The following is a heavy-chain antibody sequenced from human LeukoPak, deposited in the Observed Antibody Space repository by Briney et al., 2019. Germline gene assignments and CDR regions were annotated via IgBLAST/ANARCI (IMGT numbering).Heavy chain of an antibody. V-gene: IGHV3-53*01. J-gene: IGHJ5*02. D-gene: IGHD3-16*01. CDR1: GFTVSSNY. Sequence: GGSLRLSCAASGFTVSSNYMSWVRQAPGKGLEWVSEIYSDGSTYYAASVKGRFSISRDNSKNTVSLRMNSLRAEDTAVYYCAKDLAWGCFDPWGQGTLVTVSS. CDR3: AKDLAWGCFDP. CDR2: IYSDGST.